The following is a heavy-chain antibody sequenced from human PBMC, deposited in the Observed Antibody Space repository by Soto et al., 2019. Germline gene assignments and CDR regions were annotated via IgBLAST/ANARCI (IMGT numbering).Heavy chain of an antibody. V-gene: IGHV1-69*06. J-gene: IGHJ5*02. CDR1: AGTFNSYA. D-gene: IGHD3-9*01. CDR3: ARTANYDILTGYST. CDR2: IVPLFGTT. Sequence: GXSLKVSCKASAGTFNSYAISWMRQAPGQGLEWLGGIVPLFGTTDYAQRFLDRVSLTADKSTSTAYLDLSRLRSEGTAVYYCARTANYDILTGYSTWGQGTLVTGSS.